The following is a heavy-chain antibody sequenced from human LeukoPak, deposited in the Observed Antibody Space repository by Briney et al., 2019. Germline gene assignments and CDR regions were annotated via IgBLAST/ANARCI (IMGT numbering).Heavy chain of an antibody. CDR3: AKSRRGLAFDT. Sequence: GASVKVFCKASGYTLTGYHMHWVPQARGQGLECMGWINPNSGGTNYAQKFQGRDTMTRDTTISTAYMELSRLRSDDTAVYYWAKSRRGLAFDTWGQGTMVTVSS. CDR2: INPNSGGT. V-gene: IGHV1-2*03. J-gene: IGHJ3*02. D-gene: IGHD2-2*01. CDR1: GYTLTGYH.